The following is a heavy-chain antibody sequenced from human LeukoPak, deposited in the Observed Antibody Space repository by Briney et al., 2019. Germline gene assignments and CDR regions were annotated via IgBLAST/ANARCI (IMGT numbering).Heavy chain of an antibody. CDR3: ATSAFWGGSYGNFDF. D-gene: IGHD3-3*01. CDR1: GFTFSSYW. J-gene: IGHJ4*02. V-gene: IGHV3-74*01. Sequence: GGSLRLSCAASGFTFSSYWMHWVRQAPGKGLVWVSRINDDETVTNYADSVKGRFTISRDNSKNTLYLQVNSLRAEDTAVYFCATSAFWGGSYGNFDFWGQGTLVTVSS. CDR2: INDDETVT.